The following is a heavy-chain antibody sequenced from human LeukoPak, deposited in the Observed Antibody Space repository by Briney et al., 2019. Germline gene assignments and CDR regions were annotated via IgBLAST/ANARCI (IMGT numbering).Heavy chain of an antibody. V-gene: IGHV3-13*01. CDR3: ARFHQSSDAFDI. Sequence: GGSLRLSCAASGFTFSSYDMHWVRQATGKGLEWVSAIGIAGDTYYPGSVKGRFTISRENAKNSLYLQMNSLRAGDTAVYYCARFHQSSDAFDIWGQGTMVTVSS. CDR1: GFTFSSYD. J-gene: IGHJ3*02. CDR2: IGIAGDT.